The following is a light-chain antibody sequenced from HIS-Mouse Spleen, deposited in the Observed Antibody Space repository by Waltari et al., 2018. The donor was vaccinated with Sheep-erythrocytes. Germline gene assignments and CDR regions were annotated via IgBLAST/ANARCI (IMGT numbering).Light chain of an antibody. Sequence: SYELTQPPSVSVSPGQTAMITCSGDALPKQYAYWYQQKPGQAPVVVIYKDSERPSGIPERFSGSSSGTTGTLTISGVQAEDEADYYCQSADSSGTYVFGTGTKVTVL. V-gene: IGLV3-25*03. CDR3: QSADSSGTYV. CDR2: KDS. CDR1: ALPKQY. J-gene: IGLJ1*01.